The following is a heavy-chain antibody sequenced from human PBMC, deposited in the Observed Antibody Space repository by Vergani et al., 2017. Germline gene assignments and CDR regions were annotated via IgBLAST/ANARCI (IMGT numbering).Heavy chain of an antibody. Sequence: QVQLQESGPGRVEPSETLSLTCAVSCYSISSGYYWGWIRQPPGKGLAWIGSIYHSGSTYYNPSLKSLVTISLDTSKHQFSLKLSSVTASDTAVYYCARHTPYGLGSYFYYYSGMDVWGQGTTVTVSS. V-gene: IGHV4-38-2*01. D-gene: IGHD3-10*01. J-gene: IGHJ6*02. CDR2: IYHSGST. CDR1: CYSISSGYY. CDR3: ARHTPYGLGSYFYYYSGMDV.